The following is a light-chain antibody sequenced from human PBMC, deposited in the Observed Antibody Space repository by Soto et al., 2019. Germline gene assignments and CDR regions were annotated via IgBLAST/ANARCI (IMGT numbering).Light chain of an antibody. CDR1: QSVSNW. Sequence: DIQMTQSPSTLSVSVGDRFTITCRASQSVSNWLAWYQQKPGKAPKILIYKASSLESGVPSRFSGSGSGTEFTLTISSLRPDDFATYYCQHYNGYRWTFGQGTKVDI. J-gene: IGKJ1*01. CDR2: KAS. CDR3: QHYNGYRWT. V-gene: IGKV1-5*03.